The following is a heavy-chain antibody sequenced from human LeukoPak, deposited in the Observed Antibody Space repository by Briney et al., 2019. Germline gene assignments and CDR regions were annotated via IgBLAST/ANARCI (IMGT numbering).Heavy chain of an antibody. CDR3: ARDCSGGSCYGAFDI. Sequence: SQTLSLTCTVSGASIRSGDYYWSWIRQPPGKGLEWIGDIYDSGSTYYNPSLKSRITISVDTSENRFSLKLSSVTATDTAVYYCARDCSGGSCYGAFDIWGQGTMVTVSS. D-gene: IGHD2-15*01. J-gene: IGHJ3*02. CDR2: IYDSGST. V-gene: IGHV4-30-4*01. CDR1: GASIRSGDYY.